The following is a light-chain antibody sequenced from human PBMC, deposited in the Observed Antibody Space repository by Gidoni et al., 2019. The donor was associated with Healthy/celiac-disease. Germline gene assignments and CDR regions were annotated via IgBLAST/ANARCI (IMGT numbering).Light chain of an antibody. CDR3: SSYTSSSTLV. J-gene: IGLJ1*01. CDR2: YVS. Sequence: QSALTQPASVSGSPGQSITISCTGGSSDVGGYNYVSWYQQHPGKAPKLMIYYVSNRPSGVSNRFSGSKSGNTASLTISGLQAEDEADYYCSSYTSSSTLVFGTGTKVTVL. V-gene: IGLV2-14*01. CDR1: SSDVGGYNY.